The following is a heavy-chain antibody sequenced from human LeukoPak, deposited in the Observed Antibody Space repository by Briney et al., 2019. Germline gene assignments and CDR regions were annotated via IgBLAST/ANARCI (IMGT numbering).Heavy chain of an antibody. Sequence: ASVRVSCEDSGYTFTGDNMQWVRQAPGQGGEMLRCITPNSCVTNSAQKFHSRFTMTTDPSITTAYMELSSLTSDDTAVYSCARLDITIIPYWGQGALFTVSS. CDR1: GYTFTGDN. CDR2: ITPNSCVT. CDR3: ARLDITIIPY. J-gene: IGHJ4*02. V-gene: IGHV1-2*02. D-gene: IGHD3-22*01.